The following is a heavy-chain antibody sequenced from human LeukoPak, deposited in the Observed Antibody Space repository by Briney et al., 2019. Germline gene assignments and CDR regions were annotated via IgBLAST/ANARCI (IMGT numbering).Heavy chain of an antibody. CDR2: IYSGGST. J-gene: IGHJ4*02. Sequence: GGSLRLSCAASGFTVSSNYMSWVRQAPGKGLEWVSVIYSGGSTYYADSVKGRFTISRDNSKNTLYLQMNSLRVEDTAVYYCARDLVDDSSGLVDCWGQGTLVTVSS. V-gene: IGHV3-66*01. CDR3: ARDLVDDSSGLVDC. D-gene: IGHD3-22*01. CDR1: GFTVSSNY.